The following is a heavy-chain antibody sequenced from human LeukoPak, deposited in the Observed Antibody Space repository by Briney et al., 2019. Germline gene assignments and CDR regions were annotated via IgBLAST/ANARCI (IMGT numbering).Heavy chain of an antibody. D-gene: IGHD2-2*01. CDR1: GGSINSSSYY. V-gene: IGHV4-39*01. CDR3: ATVQAARGNWFDP. Sequence: SETLSLTCTVSGGSINSSSYYWGWIRQPPGKGLVWIGSIYYSGSTYYNPSLKRRVTITVDTYKNQFSLKLSSVTAADTPVYYCATVQAARGNWFDPWGQGTLVTVSS. CDR2: IYYSGST. J-gene: IGHJ5*02.